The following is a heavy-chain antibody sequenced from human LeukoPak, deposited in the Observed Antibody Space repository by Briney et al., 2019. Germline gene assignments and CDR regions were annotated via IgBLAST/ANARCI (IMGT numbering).Heavy chain of an antibody. Sequence: SETLSLTCTVSGGSISSSSYYWGWIRQPPGKGLEWIGSIYYSGSTYYNPSLKSRVTISVDTSKNQFSLKLSSVTAADTALHYCARHPDCSSTSCPFDYWGQGTLVTVSS. CDR2: IYYSGST. J-gene: IGHJ4*02. CDR3: ARHPDCSSTSCPFDY. V-gene: IGHV4-39*01. D-gene: IGHD2-2*01. CDR1: GGSISSSSYY.